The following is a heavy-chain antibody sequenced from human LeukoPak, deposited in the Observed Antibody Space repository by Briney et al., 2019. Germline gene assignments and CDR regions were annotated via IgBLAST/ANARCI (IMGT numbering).Heavy chain of an antibody. V-gene: IGHV3-7*01. D-gene: IGHD6-13*01. CDR1: GFTLSSFW. CDR3: ARGRAAAIYY. J-gene: IGHJ4*02. Sequence: GGSLRLPCAASGFTLSSFWMSWVRQAPGKGLEWVANIKQDGSEKYYVDSVKGRFTISRDNAKNSLYLQMNSLRVEDTAVYYCARGRAAAIYYWGQGTLVTVSS. CDR2: IKQDGSEK.